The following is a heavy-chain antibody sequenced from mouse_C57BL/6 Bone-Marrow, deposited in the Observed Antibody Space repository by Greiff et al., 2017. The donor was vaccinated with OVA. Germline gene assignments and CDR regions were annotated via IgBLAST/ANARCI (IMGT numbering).Heavy chain of an antibody. CDR2: INPNNGGT. CDR1: GYTFTDYN. V-gene: IGHV1-22*01. CDR3: ARLDTAQATGFAY. Sequence: EVKLMESGPELVKPGASVKMSCKASGYTFTDYNMHWVKQSHGKSLEWIGYINPNNGGTSYNQKFKGKATLTVNKSSSTAYMELRSLTSEDSAVYYCARLDTAQATGFAYWGQGTLVTVSA. D-gene: IGHD3-2*02. J-gene: IGHJ3*01.